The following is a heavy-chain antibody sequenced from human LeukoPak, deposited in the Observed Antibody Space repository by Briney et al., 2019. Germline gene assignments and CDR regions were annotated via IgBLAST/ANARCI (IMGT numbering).Heavy chain of an antibody. V-gene: IGHV3-30*04. CDR2: ISYDGSNK. J-gene: IGHJ4*02. Sequence: AGGSLRLSCAASGFTFSSYAMHWVRQAPGKGLEWVAVISYDGSNKYYADSVKGRFTISRDNSKNTLYLQMNSLRAEDTAVYYCAKRLTIFGVARDYWGQGTLVTVSS. CDR3: AKRLTIFGVARDY. CDR1: GFTFSSYA. D-gene: IGHD3-3*01.